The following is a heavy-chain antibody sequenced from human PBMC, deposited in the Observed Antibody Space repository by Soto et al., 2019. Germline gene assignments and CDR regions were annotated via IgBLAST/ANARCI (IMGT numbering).Heavy chain of an antibody. J-gene: IGHJ4*02. CDR3: ARRDIWGSYRD. CDR1: GGSISGSSYY. Sequence: QLRLQESGPGLVKPSETLSLTCTVSGGSISGSSYYWGWIRQPPGQGLEWIGAIYNSGNTYYTPSLKSRITIAVDTSKTQFSLKLNSVTAADTAVYYCARRDIWGSYRDWGQGALVIVSS. D-gene: IGHD3-16*02. V-gene: IGHV4-39*01. CDR2: IYNSGNT.